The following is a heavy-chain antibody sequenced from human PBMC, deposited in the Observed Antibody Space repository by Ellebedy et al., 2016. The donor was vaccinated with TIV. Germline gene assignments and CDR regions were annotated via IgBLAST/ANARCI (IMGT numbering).Heavy chain of an antibody. CDR3: ARVVPDYGLGSPLDY. Sequence: GESLKISCAASGFTFSTYWMTWVRQAPGEGLEWVADIKEDGSQKYYGDSVEGRFTISRNNAKDSLYLQMNSLSADDTAVYYCARVVPDYGLGSPLDYWGQGTLVTVSS. D-gene: IGHD3-10*01. CDR1: GFTFSTYW. CDR2: IKEDGSQK. J-gene: IGHJ4*02. V-gene: IGHV3-7*03.